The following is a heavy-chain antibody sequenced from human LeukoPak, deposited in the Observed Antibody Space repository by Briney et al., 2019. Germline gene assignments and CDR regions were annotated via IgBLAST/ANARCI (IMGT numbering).Heavy chain of an antibody. CDR1: GDSISSGNYY. CDR2: IYTSGST. V-gene: IGHV4-61*02. CDR3: ARDRAGDSFDI. Sequence: PSQTLSLTCTVSGDSISSGNYYWTWIRQPAGKGLEWIGRIYTSGSTNYNPSLKSQVTISMDTSKNQFSLNLNSVTAADTAVYYCARDRAGDSFDIWGQGTMVTVSS. J-gene: IGHJ3*02. D-gene: IGHD7-27*01.